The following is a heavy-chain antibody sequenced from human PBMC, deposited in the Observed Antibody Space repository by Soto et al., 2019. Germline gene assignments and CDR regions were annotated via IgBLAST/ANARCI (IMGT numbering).Heavy chain of an antibody. CDR1: GDSVSSNSAG. CDR2: TYYKSKWNN. Sequence: SQTLSLTCVISGDSVSSNSAGWNWIRQSPSRGLEWLGRTYYKSKWNNDYALSVKSRITINPDTYKNQFSLHLYSVTPEGTAVYYCAGITWFRGMDVWGQGTPVTVSS. CDR3: AGITWFRGMDV. V-gene: IGHV6-1*01. J-gene: IGHJ6*02. D-gene: IGHD3-10*01.